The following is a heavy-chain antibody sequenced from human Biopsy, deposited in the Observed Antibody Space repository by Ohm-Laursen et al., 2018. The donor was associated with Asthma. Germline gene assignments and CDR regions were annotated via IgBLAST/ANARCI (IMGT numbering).Heavy chain of an antibody. D-gene: IGHD2-2*01. CDR3: ARKAGSCISRTCYSLDF. CDR2: INSVFGTT. Sequence: SVKVSCKSPGGTFNTYVIGWVRQAPGQGLEWMGGINSVFGTTTYPQKFQDRVTVTADDSTSTVYMELSSLRSEDTAVYYCARKAGSCISRTCYSLDFWGQGTLVTVSS. V-gene: IGHV1-69*13. J-gene: IGHJ4*02. CDR1: GGTFNTYV.